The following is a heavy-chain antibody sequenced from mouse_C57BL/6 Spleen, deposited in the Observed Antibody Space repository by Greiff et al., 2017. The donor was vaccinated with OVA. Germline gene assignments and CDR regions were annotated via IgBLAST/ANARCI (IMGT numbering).Heavy chain of an antibody. CDR2: ISSGGDYI. J-gene: IGHJ2*01. CDR3: TRAPYDYFDY. Sequence: EVQRVESGEGLVKPGGSLKLSCAASGFTFSSYAMSWVRQTPEKRLVWVAYISSGGDYIYYADTVKGRFTISRDNARNTLYLQMSSLKSEDTAMYYCTRAPYDYFDYWGQGTTLTVSS. D-gene: IGHD6-5*01. CDR1: GFTFSSYA. V-gene: IGHV5-9-1*02.